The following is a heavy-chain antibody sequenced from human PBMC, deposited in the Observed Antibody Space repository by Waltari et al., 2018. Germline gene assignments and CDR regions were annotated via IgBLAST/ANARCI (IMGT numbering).Heavy chain of an antibody. CDR3: ARGQDYGDYDPILRYFDL. V-gene: IGHV4-34*01. Sequence: QVQLQQWGAGLLKPSETLSLTCAVYGGSFSGYYWSWIRQPPGQGLEWIGEINHSGSTNYNPSLKSRVTISVDTSKNQFSLKLSSVTAADTAVYYCARGQDYGDYDPILRYFDLWGRGTLVTVSS. D-gene: IGHD4-17*01. CDR1: GGSFSGYY. CDR2: INHSGST. J-gene: IGHJ2*01.